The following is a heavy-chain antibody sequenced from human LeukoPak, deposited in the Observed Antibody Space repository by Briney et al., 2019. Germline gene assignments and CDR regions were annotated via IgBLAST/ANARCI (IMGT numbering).Heavy chain of an antibody. D-gene: IGHD4-11*01. J-gene: IGHJ4*02. CDR2: IRYDGSNK. CDR3: ARDMTTLTKIDY. CDR1: GFTFSSYG. V-gene: IGHV3-30*02. Sequence: TGGSLRLSCAASGFTFSSYGMHWVRQAPGKGLEWVAFIRYDGSNKYYADSVKGRFTISRDNSKNTLYLQMNSLRAEDTAVYFCARDMTTLTKIDYWGQGTLVTVSS.